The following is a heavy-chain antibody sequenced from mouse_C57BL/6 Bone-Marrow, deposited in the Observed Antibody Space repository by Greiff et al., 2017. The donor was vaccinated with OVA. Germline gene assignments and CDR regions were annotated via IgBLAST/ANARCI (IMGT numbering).Heavy chain of an antibody. D-gene: IGHD3-2*02. V-gene: IGHV1-81*01. CDR2: IYPRSGNT. Sequence: QVQLQQSGAELARPGASVKLSCKASGYTFTSYGISWVKQRTGQGLEWIGEIYPRSGNTYYNEKFKGKATLTADKSSSTAYMELRSLTSEDSAVYFCPLSSDPYYYAMDYWGQGTSVTVSS. CDR1: GYTFTSYG. J-gene: IGHJ4*01. CDR3: PLSSDPYYYAMDY.